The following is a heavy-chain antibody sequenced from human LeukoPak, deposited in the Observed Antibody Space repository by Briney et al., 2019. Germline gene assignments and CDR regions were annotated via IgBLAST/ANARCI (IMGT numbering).Heavy chain of an antibody. CDR2: ISAYNGNT. V-gene: IGHV1-18*01. CDR1: GYTFTSYG. Sequence: ASVKVSCKASGYTFTSYGISWVRQAPGQGLEWMGWISAYNGNTNYAQKLQGRVTMTTDTSTSTAYMELRSLRSDDTAVYYCVRVKPRWNWFDPWGQGTLVTVSS. CDR3: VRVKPRWNWFDP. D-gene: IGHD3-16*02. J-gene: IGHJ5*02.